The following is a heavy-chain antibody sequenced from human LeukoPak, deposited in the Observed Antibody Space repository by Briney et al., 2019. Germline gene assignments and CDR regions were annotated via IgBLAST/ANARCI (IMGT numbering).Heavy chain of an antibody. V-gene: IGHV5-51*03. D-gene: IGHD3-22*01. CDR3: ALAYGYDSSGSTFDY. CDR1: GYSFTSYW. CDR2: IYPGDSDA. J-gene: IGHJ4*02. Sequence: GESLKISCKGSGYSFTSYWIGWVRQMPGKGLEWMGIIYPGDSDARYSPSFQGQVTISADKSISTAYLQWSSLKASDTAMYYCALAYGYDSSGSTFDYWGQGTLVTVSS.